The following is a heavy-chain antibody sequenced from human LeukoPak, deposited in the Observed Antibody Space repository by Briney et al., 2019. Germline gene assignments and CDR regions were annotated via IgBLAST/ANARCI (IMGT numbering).Heavy chain of an antibody. CDR1: GGSFSGYY. D-gene: IGHD3-10*01. V-gene: IGHV4-34*01. J-gene: IGHJ5*02. CDR2: INHSGST. Sequence: SETLSLTCAVYGGSFSGYYWSWIRQPPGKGLEWIGEINHSGSTNYNPSLKSRVTISVDTSKNQFSLKLSSVTAADTPVYYCARGGGMRYYYGSGSPYKTWGQGTLVTVSS. CDR3: ARGGGMRYYYGSGSPYKT.